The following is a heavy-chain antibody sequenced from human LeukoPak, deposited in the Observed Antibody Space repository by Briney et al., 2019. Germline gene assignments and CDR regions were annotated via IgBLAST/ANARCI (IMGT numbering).Heavy chain of an antibody. Sequence: GGSLRLSCAASGFSFSNYGMNWVRQAPGKGLEWVSGITGNGATTYYADSVKGRFTISRDNSRNTVYLQMSSLRSEDTAVYYCARAFLYCTNGVCYLKAFDIWGQGTMVTVSS. D-gene: IGHD2-8*01. CDR2: ITGNGATT. CDR1: GFSFSNYG. CDR3: ARAFLYCTNGVCYLKAFDI. V-gene: IGHV3-23*01. J-gene: IGHJ3*02.